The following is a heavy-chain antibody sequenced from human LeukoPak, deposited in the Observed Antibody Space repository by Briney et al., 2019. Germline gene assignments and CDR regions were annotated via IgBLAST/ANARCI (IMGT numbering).Heavy chain of an antibody. CDR3: ARRGRPGVTQFDI. CDR1: GGTFSSYA. V-gene: IGHV1-69*04. Sequence: SVKVSCKASGGTFSSYAISWVRQAPGQGLEWMGRIIPILGIANYAQKFQGRVTITADKSTSTAYMELSSLRSEDTAVYYWARRGRPGVTQFDIWGQGTMVTVSS. D-gene: IGHD2-21*02. J-gene: IGHJ3*02. CDR2: IIPILGIA.